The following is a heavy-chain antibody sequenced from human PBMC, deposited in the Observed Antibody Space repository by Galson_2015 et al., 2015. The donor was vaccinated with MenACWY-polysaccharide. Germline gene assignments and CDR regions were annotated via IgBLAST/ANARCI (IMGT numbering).Heavy chain of an antibody. D-gene: IGHD1-7*01. J-gene: IGHJ4*02. CDR3: AHFGPDWELSQ. CDR2: ISTDGSFT. V-gene: IGHV3-74*01. CDR1: AFTFSSYW. Sequence: SLRLSCAGSAFTFSSYWMHWVRQVPGKGLVWVSRISTDGSFTGNADSVKGRFTISRDNAKNTLYLQMNSLRVEDTAVYFCAHFGPDWELSQWGQGTPVTVSS.